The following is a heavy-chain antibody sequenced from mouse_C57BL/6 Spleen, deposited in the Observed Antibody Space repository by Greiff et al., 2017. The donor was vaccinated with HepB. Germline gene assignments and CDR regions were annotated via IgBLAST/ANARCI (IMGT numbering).Heavy chain of an antibody. Sequence: QVQLQQPGAELVKPGASVKLSCKASGYTFTSYWMHWVKQRPGQGLEWIGMIHPNSGSTNYNEKFKSKATLTVDKSSSTAYMQLSSLTSEDSAVYYCARRSTGTGFAYWGQGTLVTVSA. CDR1: GYTFTSYW. D-gene: IGHD4-1*01. J-gene: IGHJ3*01. CDR3: ARRSTGTGFAY. V-gene: IGHV1-64*01. CDR2: IHPNSGST.